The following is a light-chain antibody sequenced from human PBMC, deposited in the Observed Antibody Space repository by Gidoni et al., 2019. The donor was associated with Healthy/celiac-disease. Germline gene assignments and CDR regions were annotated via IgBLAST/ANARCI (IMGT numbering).Light chain of an antibody. CDR3: QQRSNWPLFT. CDR1: QSVTSY. J-gene: IGKJ3*01. V-gene: IGKV3-11*01. CDR2: DAS. Sequence: EILLTQSPATLYLSPGERATLSCRASQSVTSYLAWYQQKPGQAPRLLIYDASNRATGIPARFSGSGSGTDFTLTISSLEPEDFAVYYCQQRSNWPLFTFXHXTKVDIK.